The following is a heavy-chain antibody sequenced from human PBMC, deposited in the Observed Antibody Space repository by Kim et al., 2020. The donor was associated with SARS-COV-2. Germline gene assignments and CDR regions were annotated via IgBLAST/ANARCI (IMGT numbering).Heavy chain of an antibody. Sequence: SETLSLTCAVYGGSFSGYYWSWIRQPPGKGLEWIGEINHSGSTNYNPSLKSRVTISVDTSKNQFSLKLSSVTAADTAVYYCARDRACGCSCQGDMDVWG. CDR1: GGSFSGYY. D-gene: IGHD2-15*01. CDR2: INHSGST. J-gene: IGHJ6*02. V-gene: IGHV4-34*01. CDR3: ARDRACGCSCQGDMDV.